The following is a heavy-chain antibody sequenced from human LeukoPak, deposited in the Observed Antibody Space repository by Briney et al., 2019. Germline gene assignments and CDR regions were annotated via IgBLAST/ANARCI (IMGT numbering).Heavy chain of an antibody. Sequence: GGSLRLSCAVSGFTFSSYEMNWVRQAPGKGLEWVSYISSSGSTIYYADSVKGRFTISRDNAKNSLYLQMNSLRAEDTAVYYCASPLAENWGGFDYWGQGTLVTVSS. CDR2: ISSSGSTI. J-gene: IGHJ4*02. D-gene: IGHD3-16*01. V-gene: IGHV3-48*03. CDR1: GFTFSSYE. CDR3: ASPLAENWGGFDY.